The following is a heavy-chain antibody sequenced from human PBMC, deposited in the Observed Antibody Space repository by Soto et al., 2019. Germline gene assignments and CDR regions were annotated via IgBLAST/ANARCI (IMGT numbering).Heavy chain of an antibody. V-gene: IGHV4-31*03. Sequence: QVQLQESGPGLVKPSQTLSLTCTVSGGSISSGGYYWSWIRQHPGKGLEWIGYIYYSGSTYYNPSLMSRVTISVDTSKNQSTQKLSSVAAADTAVYYCARDRRWSYWRFDLWGRGTLVTVSS. D-gene: IGHD2-15*01. J-gene: IGHJ2*01. CDR2: IYYSGST. CDR3: ARDRRWSYWRFDL. CDR1: GGSISSGGYY.